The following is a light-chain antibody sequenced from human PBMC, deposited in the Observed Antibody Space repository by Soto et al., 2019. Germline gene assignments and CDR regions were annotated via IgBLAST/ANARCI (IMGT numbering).Light chain of an antibody. CDR3: TSYAGSNNFGI. V-gene: IGLV2-8*01. J-gene: IGLJ1*01. CDR2: EVT. CDR1: SSDVGSYNY. Sequence: QSALTQPPSASGSPGQSVTISCTGTSSDVGSYNYVSWYQQHPGKAPKLMIYEVTKRPSGFPDRFSGSKSGNTASLTVSGLQAEDEADYYCTSYAGSNNFGIFGTGTKLTVL.